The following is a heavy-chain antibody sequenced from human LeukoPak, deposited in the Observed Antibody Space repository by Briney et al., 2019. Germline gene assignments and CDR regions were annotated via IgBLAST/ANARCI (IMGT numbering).Heavy chain of an antibody. V-gene: IGHV4-4*02. D-gene: IGHD1-26*01. Sequence: SETLSLTCAVSGGSISSSNWWSWVRQPPGKGLEWIGEIYHTGITYYNPSLKSRVTISVDKSKNQFSLKLSSVTAADTAIYYCARGLSGSRKWFDPWGQGTLVTVSS. CDR2: IYHTGIT. CDR3: ARGLSGSRKWFDP. CDR1: GGSISSSNW. J-gene: IGHJ5*02.